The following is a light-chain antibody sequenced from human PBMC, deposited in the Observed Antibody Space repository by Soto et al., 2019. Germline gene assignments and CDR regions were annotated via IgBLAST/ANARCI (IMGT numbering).Light chain of an antibody. CDR1: SSNIGAGYD. CDR3: QSYDSSLSGWV. CDR2: GNS. J-gene: IGLJ3*02. Sequence: QSVLTQPPSVSGAPGQRVTISCTGSSSNIGAGYDVHWYQQLPGTAPKLLIYGNSNRPSGVPDRCSGSKSGTSASLAITGLQDEDEADYYCQSYDSSLSGWVFGGWTKLTVL. V-gene: IGLV1-40*01.